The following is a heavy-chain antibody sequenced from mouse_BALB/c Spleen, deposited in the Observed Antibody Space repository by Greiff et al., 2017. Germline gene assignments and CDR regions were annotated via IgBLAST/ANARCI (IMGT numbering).Heavy chain of an antibody. D-gene: IGHD2-1*01. CDR1: GFTFSSYT. CDR3: ARHGDGNYVSAMDY. V-gene: IGHV5-12-2*01. Sequence: EVHLVESGGGLVQPGGSLKLSCAASGFTFSSYTMSWVRQTPEKRLEWVAYISNGGGSTYYPDTVKGRFTISRDNAKNTLYLQMSSLKSEDTAMYYCARHGDGNYVSAMDYWGQGTSVTVSS. CDR2: ISNGGGST. J-gene: IGHJ4*01.